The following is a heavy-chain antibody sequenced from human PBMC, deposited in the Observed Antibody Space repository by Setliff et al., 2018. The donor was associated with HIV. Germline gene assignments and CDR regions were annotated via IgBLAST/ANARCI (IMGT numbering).Heavy chain of an antibody. J-gene: IGHJ5*02. D-gene: IGHD3-10*01. CDR2: ISYDGSNK. Sequence: GSLRLSCAASGFTFSSYAMHWVRQAPGKGPEWVAVISYDGSNKYYADSVKGRFTISRDNAKNSLYLQMNSLRAEDTAVYYCANSAFRGVIWAWGQGTLVTVSS. V-gene: IGHV3-30*01. CDR3: ANSAFRGVIWA. CDR1: GFTFSSYA.